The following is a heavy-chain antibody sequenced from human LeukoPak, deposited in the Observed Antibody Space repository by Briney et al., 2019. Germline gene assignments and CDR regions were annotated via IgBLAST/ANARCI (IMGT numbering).Heavy chain of an antibody. CDR2: ISGSGRTI. Sequence: PGGSLRLSCAASGFTFSTYEMNWVRQAPGKGLERVSYISGSGRTICYADSVKGRFTISRDNAKNSLYLQMNSLRTEDTAVYYCASSTAIGYWGQGTLVTVSS. J-gene: IGHJ4*02. V-gene: IGHV3-48*03. CDR3: ASSTAIGY. CDR1: GFTFSTYE.